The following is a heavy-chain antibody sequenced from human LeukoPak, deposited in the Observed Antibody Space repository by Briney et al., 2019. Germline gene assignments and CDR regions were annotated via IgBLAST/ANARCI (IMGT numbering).Heavy chain of an antibody. D-gene: IGHD6-19*01. Sequence: GRSLRLSCAASGFIFSSYGMHWVRQAPGKGLEWVAVISYDGSNKYYADSVKGRFTISRDNSKNTLYLQMNSLRAEDTAVYYCAKDRPTLEQWLVPDYWGQGTLVTVSS. V-gene: IGHV3-30*18. J-gene: IGHJ4*02. CDR2: ISYDGSNK. CDR1: GFIFSSYG. CDR3: AKDRPTLEQWLVPDY.